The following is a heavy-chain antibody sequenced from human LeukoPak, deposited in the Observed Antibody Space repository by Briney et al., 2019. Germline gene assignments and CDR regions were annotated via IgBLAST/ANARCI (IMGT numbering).Heavy chain of an antibody. CDR2: ISNDGGSP. CDR3: AKDPPYSYGYWFDP. D-gene: IGHD5-18*01. V-gene: IGHV3-64*01. J-gene: IGHJ5*02. Sequence: GGSLRLSCVASGITFSTYPMHWVRQAPGKGMEYVSAISNDGGSPYYANSVKGRFTISRDNSKNTLYLQMGNLRAEDTAVYYCAKDPPYSYGYWFDPWGQGTLVTVSS. CDR1: GITFSTYP.